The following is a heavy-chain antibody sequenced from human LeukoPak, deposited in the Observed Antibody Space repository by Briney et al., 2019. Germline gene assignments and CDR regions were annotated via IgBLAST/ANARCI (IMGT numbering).Heavy chain of an antibody. Sequence: SETLSLTCTVSSGSISGGGYYWSWIRQYPGKGLEWIGHIYYNGSPYYNPSLKSRVRISVDTSKNRFSLEVTSVTAADTAVYYCARTFSYDSSGYYFDLWGQGTLVTVSS. CDR3: ARTFSYDSSGYYFDL. CDR1: SGSISGGGYY. V-gene: IGHV4-31*03. CDR2: IYYNGSP. D-gene: IGHD3-22*01. J-gene: IGHJ4*02.